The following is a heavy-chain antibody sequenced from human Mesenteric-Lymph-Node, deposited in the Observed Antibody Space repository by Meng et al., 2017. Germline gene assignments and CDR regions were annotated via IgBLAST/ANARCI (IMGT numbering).Heavy chain of an antibody. Sequence: SVKVSCKASGFTFTSSSVQWVRQARGQRLAWIGWIVVGSGNTNYAQKFQERVTITMDMSTSTAYMELSSLRSEDTAVYYCAADKGMGYCSGGSCYTDYWGQGTLVTVSS. CDR3: AADKGMGYCSGGSCYTDY. CDR1: GFTFTSSS. D-gene: IGHD2-15*01. CDR2: IVVGSGNT. V-gene: IGHV1-58*01. J-gene: IGHJ4*02.